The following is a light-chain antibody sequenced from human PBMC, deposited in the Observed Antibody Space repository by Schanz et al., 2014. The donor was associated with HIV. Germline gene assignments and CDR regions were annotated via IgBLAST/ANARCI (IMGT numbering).Light chain of an antibody. CDR2: DAS. CDR1: QSVSSSY. J-gene: IGKJ1*01. Sequence: EIVLTQSPGTLSLSPGERATLSCRASQSVSSSYLAWYQQKPGQAPRLLIYDASTRAAGIPDRFSGSGSGSTFTLIISRLEPADAAVYYCQQYGGSPTFGQGTKVEIK. CDR3: QQYGGSPT. V-gene: IGKV3-20*01.